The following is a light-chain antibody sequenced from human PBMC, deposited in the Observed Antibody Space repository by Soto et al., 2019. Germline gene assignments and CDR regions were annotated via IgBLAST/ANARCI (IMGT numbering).Light chain of an antibody. CDR1: SSDVGGYNY. CDR3: CSYAGSYTFEVV. J-gene: IGLJ2*01. Sequence: QSALTQPRSVSGSPGQSVTISCTGTSSDVGGYNYVSWYQQHPGKAPKLMIYDVSKRPSGVPDRFSGSKSGNMASLTISGLQAEDEADYYCCSYAGSYTFEVVFGGGTKLTVL. V-gene: IGLV2-11*01. CDR2: DVS.